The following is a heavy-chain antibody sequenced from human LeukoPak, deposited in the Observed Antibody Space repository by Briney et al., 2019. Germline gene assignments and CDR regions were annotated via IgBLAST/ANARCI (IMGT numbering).Heavy chain of an antibody. Sequence: ASVKVSCKASGGTFSSYAISWVRQAPGQGLEWMGRIIPIFGTANYAQKFQGRVTITADKSTSTAYMELSSLRSEDTAVYYCARGRGSSVVGSYDAFDIWGQGTMVTVSS. CDR3: ARGRGSSVVGSYDAFDI. V-gene: IGHV1-69*06. D-gene: IGHD1-26*01. CDR2: IIPIFGTA. CDR1: GGTFSSYA. J-gene: IGHJ3*02.